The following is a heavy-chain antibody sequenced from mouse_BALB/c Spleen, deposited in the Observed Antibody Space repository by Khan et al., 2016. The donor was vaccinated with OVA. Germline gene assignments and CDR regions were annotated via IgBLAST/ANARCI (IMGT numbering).Heavy chain of an antibody. V-gene: IGHV1S136*01. Sequence: VQLKQSGPELVKPGASVKMSCTASGYAFTSSVIHWVRQKSGQGLDWIGYIYPFNDGTKYNEKFEGKATLTSDKSSSTADRELSSLTSEDSAVYYCARNYRYDVYFDSWGQGTTLTVSS. CDR1: GYAFTSSV. D-gene: IGHD2-14*01. CDR2: IYPFNDGT. CDR3: ARNYRYDVYFDS. J-gene: IGHJ2*01.